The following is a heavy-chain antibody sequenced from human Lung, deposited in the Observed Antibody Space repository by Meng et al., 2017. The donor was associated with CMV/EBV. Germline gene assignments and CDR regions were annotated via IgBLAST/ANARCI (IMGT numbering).Heavy chain of an antibody. CDR3: AKYYYGLDV. CDR2: ISWDGGST. V-gene: IGHV3-43D*03. Sequence: GESXKISCAGSGFTFDDYAMHWVRQASGKGLEWVTLISWDGGSTYYADSVKGRFTIAKDNSKSSLYLQMNGLGAEDTALYHCAKYYYGLDVWGQGDTVTGAS. J-gene: IGHJ6*01. CDR1: GFTFDDYA.